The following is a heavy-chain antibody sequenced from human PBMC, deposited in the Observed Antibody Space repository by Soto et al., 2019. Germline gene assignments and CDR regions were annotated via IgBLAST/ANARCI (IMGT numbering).Heavy chain of an antibody. CDR3: ARGLTSGVFYDDIWGGYLPRTYGMDV. CDR2: IKQDGSEQ. D-gene: IGHD3-16*02. J-gene: IGHJ6*02. Sequence: EVQVVESGGGLVQPGGSLRISCAASGFTIRAYWMNWVRQVQGKGLEWVANIKQDGSEQYYVDSVKGRFTVSRDNAERAVSLQIHVLRVEDKAVYYCARGLTSGVFYDDIWGGYLPRTYGMDVWCQGTAVTVSS. CDR1: GFTIRAYW. V-gene: IGHV3-7*01.